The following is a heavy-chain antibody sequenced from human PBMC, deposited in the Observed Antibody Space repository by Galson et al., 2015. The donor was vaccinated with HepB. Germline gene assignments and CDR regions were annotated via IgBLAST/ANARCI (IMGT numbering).Heavy chain of an antibody. D-gene: IGHD3-10*01. CDR2: AYHSGGT. V-gene: IGHV4-4*02. Sequence: ETLSLTCAVSGDSISNDRWWSWVRQPPGEGLEWIGEAYHSGGTNYRPSLKSRVTISVDKSKNQFSLKLTSVTAADTAVYYCARAKEGRGYFGYWGQGTLVTVSS. CDR1: GDSISNDRW. CDR3: ARAKEGRGYFGY. J-gene: IGHJ4*02.